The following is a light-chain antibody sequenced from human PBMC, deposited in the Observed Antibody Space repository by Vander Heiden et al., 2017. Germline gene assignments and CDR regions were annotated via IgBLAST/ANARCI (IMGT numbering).Light chain of an antibody. J-gene: IGKJ2*01. CDR1: QSISIW. Sequence: DIKMAQSPSTLSASAGDRVTITCRASQSISIWLAWYQQKPGKAPNLLIYKASSVESVFPSRFSGSGSGTEFTLTISSLQPDDFATYYCQHYNNFPYTFGQGTKLEIK. CDR3: QHYNNFPYT. CDR2: KAS. V-gene: IGKV1-5*03.